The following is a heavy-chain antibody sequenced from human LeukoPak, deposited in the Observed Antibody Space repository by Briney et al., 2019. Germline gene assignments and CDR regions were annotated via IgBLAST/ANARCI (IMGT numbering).Heavy chain of an antibody. CDR3: ARDTRHRYCSSTICYRGWLDP. CDR1: GYTFTTYD. V-gene: IGHV1-69*13. D-gene: IGHD2-2*01. Sequence: SVKVSCKASGYTFTTYDITWVRQAPGQGLEWMGGLIPIFGTANYAQKFQGRVTITADESTSTAYMELSSLRSEDTAVYYCARDTRHRYCSSTICYRGWLDPWGQGTLVTVSS. J-gene: IGHJ5*02. CDR2: LIPIFGTA.